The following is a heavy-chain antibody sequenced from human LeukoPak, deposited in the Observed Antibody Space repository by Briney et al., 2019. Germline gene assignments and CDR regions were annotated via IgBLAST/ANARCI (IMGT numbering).Heavy chain of an antibody. CDR2: IYYSGYT. CDR1: GGSISSSSYY. V-gene: IGHV4-39*07. D-gene: IGHD3-10*01. J-gene: IGHJ6*02. CDR3: ARGRISMIRGVIVYYYGMDV. Sequence: SETLSLTCTVSGGSISSSSYYWGWIRQPPGKGLEWIGSIYYSGYTYYNPSLKSRVTISVDTSKNQFSLKLSSVIAADTAVYYCARGRISMIRGVIVYYYGMDVWGHGTTVTVS.